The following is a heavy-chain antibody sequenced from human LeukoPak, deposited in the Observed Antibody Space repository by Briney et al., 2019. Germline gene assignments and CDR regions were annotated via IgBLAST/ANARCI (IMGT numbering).Heavy chain of an antibody. V-gene: IGHV3-23*01. J-gene: IGHJ4*02. CDR3: AKDRRLLLWFGDSDY. CDR1: GFNFSSYA. D-gene: IGHD3-10*01. Sequence: GGSLRLSCAASGFNFSSYAMSWVRQAPGKGLEWVSAISGSGGSTYYADSVKGRFTISRDNSKNTLYLQMNSLRAEDTAVYYCAKDRRLLLWFGDSDYWGQGTLVTVSS. CDR2: ISGSGGST.